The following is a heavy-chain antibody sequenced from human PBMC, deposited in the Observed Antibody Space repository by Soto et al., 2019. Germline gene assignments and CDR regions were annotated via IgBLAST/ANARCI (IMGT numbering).Heavy chain of an antibody. D-gene: IGHD3-16*01. CDR1: GVSMRNSY. CDR3: ARGGGVPALGDP. CDR2: ISTSGNT. J-gene: IGHJ5*02. Sequence: TLSLTCSVSGVSMRNSYWTWIRQSAGKGLEWIGRISTSGNTNYNPSLNSRLTMSVDTSKNQVSLKLTSVTAADTAVYYCARGGGVPALGDPWGQGTLVTVSS. V-gene: IGHV4-4*07.